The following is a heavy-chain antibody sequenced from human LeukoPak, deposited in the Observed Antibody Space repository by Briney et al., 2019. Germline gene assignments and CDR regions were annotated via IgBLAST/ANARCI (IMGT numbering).Heavy chain of an antibody. Sequence: ASVKVSCKSSGHIFSDYFMHWVRQAPGQGLDWMGIINPSGGSTSYAQKFQGRVTMTRDTSTSTVYMELSSLRSEDTAVYYCARSGEDWGQGTLVTVSS. D-gene: IGHD3-10*01. J-gene: IGHJ4*02. CDR3: ARSGED. V-gene: IGHV1-46*01. CDR1: GHIFSDYF. CDR2: INPSGGST.